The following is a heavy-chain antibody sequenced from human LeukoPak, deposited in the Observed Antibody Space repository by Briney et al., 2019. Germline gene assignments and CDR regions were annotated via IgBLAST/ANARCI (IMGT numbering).Heavy chain of an antibody. CDR3: AKAHRGYCSSTSCYPFY. Sequence: GRSLRLSCAASGFTFSSYGMHWVRQAPGKGLEWVAVISYDGSNKYYADSVKGRFTISRDNSKNTLYLQMNSLRAEDTAVYYCAKAHRGYCSSTSCYPFYWGQGTLVTVSS. CDR1: GFTFSSYG. D-gene: IGHD2-2*01. CDR2: ISYDGSNK. V-gene: IGHV3-30*18. J-gene: IGHJ4*02.